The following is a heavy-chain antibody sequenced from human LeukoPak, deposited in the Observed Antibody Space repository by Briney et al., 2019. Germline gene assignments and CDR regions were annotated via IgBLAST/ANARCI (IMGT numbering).Heavy chain of an antibody. CDR3: ATTAKTYYDFWSGYSPFDY. V-gene: IGHV3-30*02. J-gene: IGHJ4*02. CDR1: GFTFSTYG. CDR2: IRFDGINK. Sequence: GGSLRLSCAASGFTFSTYGIHWVRQAPGKGLEWVALIRFDGINKFYADSVKGRFTVSRDNSKNTVHLQMSSLRAEDTAVYYCATTAKTYYDFWSGYSPFDYWGQGTLVTVSS. D-gene: IGHD3-3*01.